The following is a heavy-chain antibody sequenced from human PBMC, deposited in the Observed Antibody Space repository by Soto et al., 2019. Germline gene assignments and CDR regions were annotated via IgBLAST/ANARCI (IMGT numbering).Heavy chain of an antibody. CDR2: ITPNGDNT. Sequence: GGSLRLSCSASGFTFTTYPMHWVRQAPGKGLEYVSGITPNGDNTYYADSVKGRFSISRDNSKNNLYLQMSSLRAEDTAVYYCVNLPTWTPEVVDVWGQGTTDTVSS. V-gene: IGHV3-64D*08. J-gene: IGHJ6*02. CDR1: GFTFTTYP. CDR3: VNLPTWTPEVVDV. D-gene: IGHD1-26*01.